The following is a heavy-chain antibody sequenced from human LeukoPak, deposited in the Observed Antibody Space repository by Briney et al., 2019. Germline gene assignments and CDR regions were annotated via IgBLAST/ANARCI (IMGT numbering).Heavy chain of an antibody. D-gene: IGHD3-9*01. J-gene: IGHJ4*02. CDR3: ARGRYLTTLGGAAPGFLDY. Sequence: SETLSLTCAVYGGSFSGDYWNWIRQPPGKGLEWIGEINHRGNTNYNPSLKSRVTISVDASQKQLSLRLTSVTAADTAKYYCARGRYLTTLGGAAPGFLDYWGQGSLVTVSS. V-gene: IGHV4-34*01. CDR1: GGSFSGDY. CDR2: INHRGNT.